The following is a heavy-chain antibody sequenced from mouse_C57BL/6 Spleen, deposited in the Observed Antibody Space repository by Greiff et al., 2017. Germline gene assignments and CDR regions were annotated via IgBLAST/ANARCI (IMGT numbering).Heavy chain of an antibody. D-gene: IGHD1-1*02. CDR1: GYTFTSYW. CDR3: ARGGNLQYYYAMDY. V-gene: IGHV1-52*01. J-gene: IGHJ4*01. Sequence: QVQLKQPGAELVRPGSSVKLSCKASGYTFTSYWMHWVKQRPIQGLEWIGNIDPSDSETHYNQKFKDKATLTVDKSSSTAYMQLSSLTSEDSAVYYCARGGNLQYYYAMDYWGQGTSVTVSS. CDR2: IDPSDSET.